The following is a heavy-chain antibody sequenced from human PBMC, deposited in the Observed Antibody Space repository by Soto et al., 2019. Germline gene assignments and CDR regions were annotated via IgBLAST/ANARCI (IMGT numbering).Heavy chain of an antibody. J-gene: IGHJ4*02. CDR1: GGSISSSSYY. CDR2: IYYDGST. D-gene: IGHD3-10*01. V-gene: IGHV4-39*01. CDR3: ARQYYYGSGSYYPYYFDY. Sequence: QLQLQESGPGLVKPSETLSLTCTVSGGSISSSSYYWGWIRQPPGKGLEWIGSIYYDGSTYYNPSLKSRVTISVDTSKSQFSLKLSSVTAADTAMYYCARQYYYGSGSYYPYYFDYWGQGTLVTVSS.